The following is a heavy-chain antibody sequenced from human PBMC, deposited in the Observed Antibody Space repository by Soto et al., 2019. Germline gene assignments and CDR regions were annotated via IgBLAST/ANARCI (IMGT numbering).Heavy chain of an antibody. CDR2: IWSDGSNK. Sequence: PGGSLRLSCAASGFTFSTYDMHWVRQAPGKXLEWVAVIWSDGSNKYYADSVKGRFTISRDNSNNTLYLQMSSLRAEDTAVYYCAKAGYCSVAPCFASFDYWGQGTLVTVSS. J-gene: IGHJ4*02. D-gene: IGHD2-15*01. V-gene: IGHV3-33*06. CDR3: AKAGYCSVAPCFASFDY. CDR1: GFTFSTYD.